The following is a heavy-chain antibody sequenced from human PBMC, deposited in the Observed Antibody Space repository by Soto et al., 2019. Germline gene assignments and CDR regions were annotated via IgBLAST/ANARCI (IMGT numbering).Heavy chain of an antibody. V-gene: IGHV1-69*13. CDR2: IIPIFGTA. J-gene: IGHJ6*02. Sequence: ASVKVSCKASGGTFSSYAISWVRQAPGQGLEWMGGIIPIFGTANYAQKFQGRVTITADESTSTAYMELSSLRSEDTAVYYCARGGITIFGVVITNYYGMDVWGQGTTVTVSS. CDR3: ARGGITIFGVVITNYYGMDV. D-gene: IGHD3-3*01. CDR1: GGTFSSYA.